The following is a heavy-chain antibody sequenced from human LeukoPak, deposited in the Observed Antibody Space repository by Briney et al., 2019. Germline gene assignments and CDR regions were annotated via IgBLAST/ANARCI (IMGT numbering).Heavy chain of an antibody. Sequence: KASETLSLTCTVSGGSISSYYWSWIRQPPRKGLEWIGYIYYSGSTNYNPSLKSRVTISVDTSKNQFSLKLSSVTAADTAVYYCASLSRSGWYHWGQGTLVTVSS. J-gene: IGHJ5*02. V-gene: IGHV4-59*01. CDR3: ASLSRSGWYH. CDR2: IYYSGST. CDR1: GGSISSYY. D-gene: IGHD6-19*01.